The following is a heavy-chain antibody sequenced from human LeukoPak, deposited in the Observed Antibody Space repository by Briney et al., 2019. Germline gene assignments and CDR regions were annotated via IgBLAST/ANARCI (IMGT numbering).Heavy chain of an antibody. V-gene: IGHV3-43*02. CDR1: GFXFDDYA. CDR2: ISGDGGST. D-gene: IGHD5-24*01. CDR3: AKWGHAEMATIFDY. J-gene: IGHJ4*02. Sequence: PGGSLRLSCAASGFXFDDYAIHWVRQAPGKGLEWVSLISGDGGSTYYADSVKGRFTISRDNSKNSLYLQMNSLRTEDTALYYCAKWGHAEMATIFDYRGQGTLVSVSS.